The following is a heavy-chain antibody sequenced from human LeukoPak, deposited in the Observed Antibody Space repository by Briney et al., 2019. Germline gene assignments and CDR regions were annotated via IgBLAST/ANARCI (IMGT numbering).Heavy chain of an antibody. CDR2: INPSNGNT. Sequence: ASVKVSCKTSGYTFTSYGISWVRQAPGQGLEWMAWINPSNGNTKDARNLQGRVTTTTGTSTNTAYMELRNLRSSDTAVYYCATGGTYSSFDHWGQGTLVTVSS. D-gene: IGHD4-11*01. J-gene: IGHJ4*02. CDR3: ATGGTYSSFDH. CDR1: GYTFTSYG. V-gene: IGHV1-18*01.